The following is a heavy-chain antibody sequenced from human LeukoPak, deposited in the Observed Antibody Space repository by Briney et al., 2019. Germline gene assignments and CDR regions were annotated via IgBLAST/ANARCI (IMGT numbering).Heavy chain of an antibody. V-gene: IGHV1-8*02. CDR3: ARVRRYCSSTSCYYYYYMGV. CDR1: GYTFTSYY. Sequence: GASVKVSCKASGYTFTSYYMHWVRQAPGQGLEWMGWMNPNSGNTGYAQKFQGRVTMTRNTSISTAYMELCSLRSEDTAVYYCARVRRYCSSTSCYYYYYMGVWGKGTTVTISS. J-gene: IGHJ6*03. D-gene: IGHD2-2*01. CDR2: MNPNSGNT.